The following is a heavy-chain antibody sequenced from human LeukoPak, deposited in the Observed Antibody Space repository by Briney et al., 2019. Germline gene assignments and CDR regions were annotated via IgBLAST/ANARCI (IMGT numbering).Heavy chain of an antibody. Sequence: PSETLSLTCTVSGGSISSYYWSWIRQPAGKGLEWIGRIYTTGSTNYNPSLKSRVTISVDKSKNQFSLKLSSVTAADTAVYYCAREKEYANFDCWGQGTLVTVSS. CDR2: IYTTGST. V-gene: IGHV4-4*07. CDR3: AREKEYANFDC. CDR1: GGSISSYY. J-gene: IGHJ4*02. D-gene: IGHD2-8*01.